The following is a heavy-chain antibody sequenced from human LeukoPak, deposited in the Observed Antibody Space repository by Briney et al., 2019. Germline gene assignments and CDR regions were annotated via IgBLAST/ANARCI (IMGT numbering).Heavy chain of an antibody. V-gene: IGHV3-30-3*01. Sequence: GRSLRLSCAASGFTFSSYAMHWVRQAPGKGLEWVAVISYDGSNKYYAGSVKGRFTISRDNSKNTLYLQMNSLRAEDTAVYYCARGRSGSYFGDYWGQGTLVTVSS. CDR2: ISYDGSNK. CDR3: ARGRSGSYFGDY. J-gene: IGHJ4*02. D-gene: IGHD1-26*01. CDR1: GFTFSSYA.